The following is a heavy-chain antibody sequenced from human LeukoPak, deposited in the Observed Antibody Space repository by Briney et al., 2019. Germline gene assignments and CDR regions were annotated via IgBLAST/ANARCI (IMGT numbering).Heavy chain of an antibody. V-gene: IGHV3-23*01. CDR3: ARDELLWFGELLGGPNWFDP. CDR2: ISGSGGST. CDR1: GFTFSSYG. D-gene: IGHD3-10*01. J-gene: IGHJ5*02. Sequence: GGTLRLSCAASGFTFSSYGMSWVRQAPGKGLEWVSAISGSGGSTYYADSVKGRFTISRDNAKNSLYLQMNSLRAEDTAVYYCARDELLWFGELLGGPNWFDPWGQGTLVTVSS.